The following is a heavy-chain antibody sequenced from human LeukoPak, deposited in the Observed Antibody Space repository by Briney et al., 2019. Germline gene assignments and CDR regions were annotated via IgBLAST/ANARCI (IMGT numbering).Heavy chain of an antibody. CDR3: ASALYCGGDCYSGRYFFDY. CDR2: INPSGDST. J-gene: IGHJ4*02. D-gene: IGHD2-21*02. Sequence: AAVKVSCKASGYTFINYYMHWVRQAPGQGPEWMGAINPSGDSTIDEQKFLGRVTMTRDTSTGTVNMELSSLRSEDTAVYYCASALYCGGDCYSGRYFFDYWGQGTQVTVSS. CDR1: GYTFINYY. V-gene: IGHV1-46*01.